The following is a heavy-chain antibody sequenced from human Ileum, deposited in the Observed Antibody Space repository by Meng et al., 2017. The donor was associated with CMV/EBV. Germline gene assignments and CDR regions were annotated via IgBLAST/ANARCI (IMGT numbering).Heavy chain of an antibody. V-gene: IGHV3-7*01. D-gene: IGHD2-2*01. CDR3: AKWVVPPGVGYGLDV. Sequence: GESLKISCAASGFTFSSYAMSWVRQAPGKGLEWVANIKGDGSAKYSADSVKGRFTIARDNAKWTLYLQMTSLRVEDTAVYYCAKWVVPPGVGYGLDVWGQGTAVTVSS. J-gene: IGHJ6*02. CDR1: GFTFSSYA. CDR2: IKGDGSAK.